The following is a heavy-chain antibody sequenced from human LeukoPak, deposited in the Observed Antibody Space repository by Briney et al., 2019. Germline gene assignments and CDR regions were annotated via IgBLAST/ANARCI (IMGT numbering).Heavy chain of an antibody. V-gene: IGHV3-33*01. J-gene: IGHJ6*02. Sequence: GRSLRLSCAASGFTFSAYGLHWVRQAPGKGLDWVASVWFDGSNDNYADSVKGRFTISRDNSKNTLYLQMNSLRAEDTAVYYCARGSTVVVPAARGMDVWGQGTTVTVSS. CDR3: ARGSTVVVPAARGMDV. CDR2: VWFDGSND. D-gene: IGHD2-2*01. CDR1: GFTFSAYG.